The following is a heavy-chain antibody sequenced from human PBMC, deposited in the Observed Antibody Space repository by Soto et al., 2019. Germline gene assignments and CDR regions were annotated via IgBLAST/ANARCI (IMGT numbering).Heavy chain of an antibody. CDR3: ARDVGSGRFDF. Sequence: GGSLRLSCAASGFTFSGCWMSWVRQAPGKGLEWVANINQDGSKKFYVDSVKGRFTISRDNAKKSLSVQMNSLRAEDTAVYYCARDVGSGRFDFWGQGTLVTVSS. D-gene: IGHD6-19*01. CDR2: INQDGSKK. J-gene: IGHJ4*02. V-gene: IGHV3-7*05. CDR1: GFTFSGCW.